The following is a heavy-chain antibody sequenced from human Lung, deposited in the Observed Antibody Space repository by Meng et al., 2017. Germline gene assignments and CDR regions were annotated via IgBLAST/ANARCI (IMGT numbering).Heavy chain of an antibody. V-gene: IGHV3-21*01. CDR2: ISSSST. CDR1: GFTFSSYS. CDR3: ARGRVVVAATPSDY. J-gene: IGHJ4*02. D-gene: IGHD2-15*01. Sequence: EVQLVESGGGLVKPGGFLRLSCAASGFTFSSYSMSWVRQAPGKGLEWVSSISSSSTYADSVKGRFTISRDNAKNSLYLQMNSLRAEDTAVYYCARGRVVVAATPSDYWGQGTLVTVSS.